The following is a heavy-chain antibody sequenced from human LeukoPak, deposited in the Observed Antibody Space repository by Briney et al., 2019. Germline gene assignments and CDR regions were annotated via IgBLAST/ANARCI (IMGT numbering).Heavy chain of an antibody. Sequence: GGSLRLSCAASGFTFSSYSMNWVRQAPGKGLEWVSSISSSSSYIYYADSVKGRFTISRDNAKNSLYLQMNSLRAEDTAVYYCARDQGIVEATGFDYWGQGTLVTVSS. CDR2: ISSSSSYI. V-gene: IGHV3-21*01. D-gene: IGHD1-26*01. CDR1: GFTFSSYS. CDR3: ARDQGIVEATGFDY. J-gene: IGHJ4*02.